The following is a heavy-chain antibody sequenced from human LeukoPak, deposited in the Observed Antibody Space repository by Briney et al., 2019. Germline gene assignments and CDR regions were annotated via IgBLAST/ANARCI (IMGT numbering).Heavy chain of an antibody. D-gene: IGHD2-15*01. V-gene: IGHV4-4*02. CDR2: IYHSGST. CDR1: GGSISSSNW. CDR3: ARDQRWESKSGFDY. J-gene: IGHJ4*02. Sequence: SETLSLTCAVSGGSISSSNWWSWVRQPPGKGLEWIGEIYHSGSTNYNPSLKSRVTISVDKSKNQFSLKLSSVTAADTAVYYCARDQRWESKSGFDYWGQGTLVTVSS.